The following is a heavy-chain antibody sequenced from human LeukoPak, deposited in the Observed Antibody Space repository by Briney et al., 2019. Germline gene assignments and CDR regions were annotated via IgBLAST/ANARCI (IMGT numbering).Heavy chain of an antibody. J-gene: IGHJ4*02. CDR2: ISSSGSTI. D-gene: IGHD6-19*01. V-gene: IGHV3-48*03. CDR1: GFTFSSYE. CDR3: ARPNQWLALD. Sequence: PGGSLRLSCAASGFTFSSYEMNWVRQAPGKGLEWVSYISSSGSTIYYADSVKGRFTISRDNAKNSLYLQMNSLRAEDTAVYYCARPNQWLALDWGQRTLVTVSS.